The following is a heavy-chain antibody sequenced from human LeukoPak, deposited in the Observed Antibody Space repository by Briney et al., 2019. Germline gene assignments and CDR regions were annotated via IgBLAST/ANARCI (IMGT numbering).Heavy chain of an antibody. V-gene: IGHV1-18*01. CDR3: ARYPLSYSSNWHYYFDY. CDR2: ISGSNGNT. J-gene: IGHJ4*02. CDR1: GYTFTSYG. D-gene: IGHD6-13*01. Sequence: ASVKVSCKASGYTFTSYGGSWVRQAPGQGLEWMGWISGSNGNTNNAQKVQGRVTMTTDTSTSTAYMELRSLRSDDTAVYYCARYPLSYSSNWHYYFDYWGQGTLLTVSS.